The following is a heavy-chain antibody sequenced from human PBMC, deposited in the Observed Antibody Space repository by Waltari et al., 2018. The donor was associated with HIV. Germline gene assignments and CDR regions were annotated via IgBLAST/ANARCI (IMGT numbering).Heavy chain of an antibody. J-gene: IGHJ4*02. CDR1: GFTFSNYG. D-gene: IGHD2-15*01. V-gene: IGHV3-33*01. CDR3: TRDKQTTGATLDY. Sequence: QVQLVESGGGVVQPGRSLRLYCAASGFTFSNYGMHWVRQAPGEGLEWVALIWDDGSNKFYADSVKGRFIISRDNSKNTLYLQINSLRADDTAVYYCTRDKQTTGATLDYWGQGTLVTVSS. CDR2: IWDDGSNK.